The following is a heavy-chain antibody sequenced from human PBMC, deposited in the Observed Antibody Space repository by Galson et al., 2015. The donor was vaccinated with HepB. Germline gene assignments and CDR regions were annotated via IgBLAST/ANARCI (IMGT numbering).Heavy chain of an antibody. CDR3: ARDGAGIQRPDY. V-gene: IGHV3-30-3*01. D-gene: IGHD5-18*01. Sequence: SLRLSCAASGFTFSSYAMHWVRQAPGKGLEWVVVISYDGSNKYYADSVKGRFTISRDNSKNTLYLQMNSLRAEDTAVYYCARDGAGIQRPDYWGQGTLVTVSS. CDR1: GFTFSSYA. CDR2: ISYDGSNK. J-gene: IGHJ4*02.